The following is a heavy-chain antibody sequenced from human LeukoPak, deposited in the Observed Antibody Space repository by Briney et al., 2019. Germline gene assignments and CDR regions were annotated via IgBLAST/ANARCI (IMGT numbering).Heavy chain of an antibody. D-gene: IGHD3-10*01. J-gene: IGHJ4*02. CDR1: GYTFTDYY. CDR3: ARDEGTSLNHFDY. V-gene: IGHV1-2*02. Sequence: ASVKVSCKASGYTFTDYYMHWVRQAPGQGLEWMGWINPNSGGTKYAWKFQGRVTMTSDTSISTAYMEMGRVRSDDTAVYYCARDEGTSLNHFDYWGQGTLVTVSS. CDR2: INPNSGGT.